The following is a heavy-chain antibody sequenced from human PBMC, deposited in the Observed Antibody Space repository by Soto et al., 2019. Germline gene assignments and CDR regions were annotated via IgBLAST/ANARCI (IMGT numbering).Heavy chain of an antibody. D-gene: IGHD6-19*01. Sequence: QVQLVESGGGVVQPGRSLRLSCAASGFTFSSYGMHWVRQAPGKGLEWVAVISYDGSNKYYADSVKGRFTISRDNSKNTLYLQMNSLSAEDTAVYYCATTTVADFDYWGQGTLVTVSS. CDR3: ATTTVADFDY. J-gene: IGHJ4*02. CDR2: ISYDGSNK. CDR1: GFTFSSYG. V-gene: IGHV3-30*03.